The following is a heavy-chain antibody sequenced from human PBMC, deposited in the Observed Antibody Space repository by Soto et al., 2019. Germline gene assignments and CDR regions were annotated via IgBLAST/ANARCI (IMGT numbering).Heavy chain of an antibody. Sequence: ASVKVSCKASGYTFTSYGISWVRQAPGQGLEWMGWISAYNGNTNYAQKLQGRVTMTTDTSTSTAYMELRSLRSDDTAVYYCARADYGSGRMPLHGRFDPWGQGTLVTVSS. J-gene: IGHJ5*02. V-gene: IGHV1-18*01. D-gene: IGHD3-10*01. CDR3: ARADYGSGRMPLHGRFDP. CDR1: GYTFTSYG. CDR2: ISAYNGNT.